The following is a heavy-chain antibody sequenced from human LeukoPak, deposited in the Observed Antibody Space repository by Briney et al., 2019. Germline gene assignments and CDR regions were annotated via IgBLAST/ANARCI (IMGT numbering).Heavy chain of an antibody. CDR3: AKDPAARNGNWFDP. CDR2: IRFDGSDK. D-gene: IGHD2-8*01. J-gene: IGHJ5*02. Sequence: GGSLRLSCAASGFTFRSYGMHWVRQAPGKGLEWVAFIRFDGSDKYYVDSVKGRFTISSDNSKNTLNLQMNSLRAEDTAVYYCAKDPAARNGNWFDPWGQGTLVTVSS. V-gene: IGHV3-30*02. CDR1: GFTFRSYG.